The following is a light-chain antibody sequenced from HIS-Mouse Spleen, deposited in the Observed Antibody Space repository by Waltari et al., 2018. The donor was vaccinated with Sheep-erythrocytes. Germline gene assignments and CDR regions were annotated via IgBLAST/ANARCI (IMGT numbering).Light chain of an antibody. CDR2: YDD. CDR3: AAWDDSLNGWV. CDR1: SPTTGNNS. J-gene: IGLJ3*02. Sequence: QSVLTQPPSVSEAPRQRVTISCSGSSPTTGNNSVHRYQQLPGKAPKLLIYYDDLLPSGVSDRFSGSKSGTSASLAISGLQSEDEADYYCAAWDDSLNGWVFGGGTKLTVL. V-gene: IGLV1-36*01.